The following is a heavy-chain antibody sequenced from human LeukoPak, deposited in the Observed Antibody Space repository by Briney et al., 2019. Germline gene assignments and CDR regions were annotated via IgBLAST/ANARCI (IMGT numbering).Heavy chain of an antibody. CDR1: GDSVSSNSAT. CDR3: ARQSAHFYDFDY. J-gene: IGHJ4*02. D-gene: IGHD5/OR15-5a*01. Sequence: SQTLSLTCAISGDSVSSNSATWNWIRQSPSRGLEWLGRTYYRSKWYNHYAESVKSRITINPDTSKNQFSLQLNSVTPEDTAVYYCARQSAHFYDFDYWGQGTLVTVFS. V-gene: IGHV6-1*01. CDR2: TYYRSKWYN.